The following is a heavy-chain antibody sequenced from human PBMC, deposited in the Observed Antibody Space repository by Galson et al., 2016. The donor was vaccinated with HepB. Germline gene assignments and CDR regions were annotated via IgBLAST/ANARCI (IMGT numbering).Heavy chain of an antibody. CDR1: GFTFSSYS. CDR3: AKISLGGYSSGWGGSFDI. Sequence: SLRLSCAGTGFTFSSYSMNWVRQAPGKGLDWISYISSSSSTIYYADSVKGRFTISRDNSKNTLSLQMNSLRAEDTAIYYCAKISLGGYSSGWGGSFDIWGQGTKVTVSS. V-gene: IGHV3-48*01. D-gene: IGHD6-19*01. CDR2: ISSSSSTI. J-gene: IGHJ3*02.